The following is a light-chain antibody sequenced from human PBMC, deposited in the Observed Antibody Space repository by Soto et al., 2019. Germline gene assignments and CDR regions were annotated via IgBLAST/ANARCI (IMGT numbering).Light chain of an antibody. V-gene: IGKV4-1*01. CDR2: LAS. J-gene: IGKJ3*01. CDR1: QSVLSSSDNKNY. Sequence: DIVMTQSPDSLAVSLGERATINCKSSQSVLSSSDNKNYLAWYQQKPGQPPKLLIYLASTRESGVPDRFSGSGSGTDFTLTISSLQAEDVAVYYCQLYYGSPSFGPGTKVDIK. CDR3: QLYYGSPS.